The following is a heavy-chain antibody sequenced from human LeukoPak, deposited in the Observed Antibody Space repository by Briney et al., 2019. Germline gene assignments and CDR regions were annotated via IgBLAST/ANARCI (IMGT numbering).Heavy chain of an antibody. J-gene: IGHJ4*02. CDR1: GLTFSSYA. V-gene: IGHV3-23*01. CDR2: ISDSGAYT. D-gene: IGHD2-8*01. CDR3: AKDTSFGKYCTNGVCSPFDY. Sequence: GGSLRLSCAGSGLTFSSYAMSWVRPAPGQGLEWGSVISDSGAYTSYAYSVRGPFTISRDNSTNSLDLQMITLRPQATALYSCAKDTSFGKYCTNGVCSPFDYWGQGTLVTASS.